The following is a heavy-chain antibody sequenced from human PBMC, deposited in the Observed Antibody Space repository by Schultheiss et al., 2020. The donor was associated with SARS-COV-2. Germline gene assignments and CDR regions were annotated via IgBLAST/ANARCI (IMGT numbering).Heavy chain of an antibody. Sequence: GGSLRLSCAASGFTFSSYGMHWVRQAPGKGLEWVAVIWYDGSNKYYADSVKGRFTISRDNSKNTLYLQMNSLRAEDTAVYYCASLSGLQSYYYMDVWGKGTTVTVSS. CDR2: IWYDGSNK. CDR3: ASLSGLQSYYYMDV. J-gene: IGHJ6*03. CDR1: GFTFSSYG. D-gene: IGHD4-11*01. V-gene: IGHV3-33*01.